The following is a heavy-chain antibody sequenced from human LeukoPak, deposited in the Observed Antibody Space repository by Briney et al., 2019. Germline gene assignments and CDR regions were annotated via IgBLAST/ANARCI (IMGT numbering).Heavy chain of an antibody. CDR2: ISSSGSTI. D-gene: IGHD3-3*01. Sequence: GGFLRLSCAASGFTFSDYYMSWIRQAPGKGLEWVSYISSSGSTIYYADSVKGRFTISRDNAKNSLYLQMNSLRAEDTAVYYCARLRFFPFYYMDVWGKGTTVTVSS. J-gene: IGHJ6*03. CDR3: ARLRFFPFYYMDV. V-gene: IGHV3-11*04. CDR1: GFTFSDYY.